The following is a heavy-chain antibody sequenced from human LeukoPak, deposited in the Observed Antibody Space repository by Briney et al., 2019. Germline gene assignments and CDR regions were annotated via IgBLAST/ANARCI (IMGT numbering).Heavy chain of an antibody. D-gene: IGHD2-15*01. J-gene: IGHJ4*02. Sequence: GGSLRLSCAASGFTFSGSAMHWVRQASGKGLEWVGRIRKKANSYSTEYAASVKGRFTISRDDSKSSLYLQMNSLKTEDTAVYYCARAGSYQPFDYWGQGTLVTVSS. CDR1: GFTFSGSA. CDR3: ARAGSYQPFDY. CDR2: IRKKANSYST. V-gene: IGHV3-72*01.